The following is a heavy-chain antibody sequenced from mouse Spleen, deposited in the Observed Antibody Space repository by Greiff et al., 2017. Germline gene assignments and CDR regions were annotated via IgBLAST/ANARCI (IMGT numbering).Heavy chain of an antibody. J-gene: IGHJ4*01. CDR1: GYTFTSYW. V-gene: IGHV1-55*01. CDR2: IYPGSGST. CDR3: ATGGYYYAMDY. Sequence: VQLQQPGAELVKPGASVKMSCKASGYTFTSYWITWVKQRPGQGLGWIGDIYPGSGSTNYNEKFKSKATLTVDTSSSTAYMQLSSLTSEDSAVYYCATGGYYYAMDYWGQGTSVTVSS. D-gene: IGHD1-1*02.